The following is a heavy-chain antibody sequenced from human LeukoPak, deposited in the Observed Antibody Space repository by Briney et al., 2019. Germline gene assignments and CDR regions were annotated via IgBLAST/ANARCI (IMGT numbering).Heavy chain of an antibody. CDR3: AARWGYNGFDI. Sequence: PSETLSLTCAVYGGSFSGYYWSWIRQPPGKGLEWVSVIYSGGGTYYADSVKGRFTISRDKSKNTLYLQMNSLRAEDTALFYCAARWGYNGFDIWGQGTMVAVSS. J-gene: IGHJ3*02. D-gene: IGHD5-18*01. CDR1: GGSFSGYY. V-gene: IGHV3-53*01. CDR2: IYSGGGT.